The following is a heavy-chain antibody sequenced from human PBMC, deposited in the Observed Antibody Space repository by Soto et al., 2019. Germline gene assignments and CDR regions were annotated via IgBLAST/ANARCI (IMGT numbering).Heavy chain of an antibody. Sequence: PSATLSLTCTVSGGSISSYYWSWIRQPPGKGLEWIGYIYYSGSTNYNPSLKSRVTISVDTSKNQFSLKLSSVTAADTAVYYCARSKRGYSYGPFFDYWGQGTLVT. CDR2: IYYSGST. D-gene: IGHD5-18*01. CDR3: ARSKRGYSYGPFFDY. CDR1: GGSISSYY. V-gene: IGHV4-59*01. J-gene: IGHJ4*02.